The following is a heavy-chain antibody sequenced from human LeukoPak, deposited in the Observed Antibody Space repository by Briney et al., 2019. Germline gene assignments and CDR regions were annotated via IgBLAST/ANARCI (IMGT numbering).Heavy chain of an antibody. CDR3: AKVNNYDDY. CDR1: EFTFSTFG. J-gene: IGHJ4*02. D-gene: IGHD1/OR15-1a*01. V-gene: IGHV3-30*18. Sequence: PGRSLRLSCAASEFTFSTFGIHWVRQAPGKGLEWVAAISPDGNNEYYTDSVKGRFTISRDNSKNMIYLQMNSLRGEDSAVYYCAKVNNYDDYWGQGTLVTVSS. CDR2: ISPDGNNE.